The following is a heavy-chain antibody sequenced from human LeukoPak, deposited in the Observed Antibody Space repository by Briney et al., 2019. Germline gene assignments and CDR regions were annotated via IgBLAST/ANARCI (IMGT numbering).Heavy chain of an antibody. J-gene: IGHJ4*02. CDR1: GYSISSGYY. CDR3: ARIGARYCSSTSCSLRFGY. D-gene: IGHD2-2*01. V-gene: IGHV4-38-2*02. Sequence: KPSETLSLTCTVSGYSISSGYYWGWIRQPPGKGLEWIGSIYHSGSTYYNPSLKSRVTISVDTSKNQFSLKLSSVTAADTAVYYCARIGARYCSSTSCSLRFGYWGQGTLVTVSS. CDR2: IYHSGST.